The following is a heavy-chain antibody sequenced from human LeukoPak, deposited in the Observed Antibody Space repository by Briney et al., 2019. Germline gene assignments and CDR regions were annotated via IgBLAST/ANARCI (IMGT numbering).Heavy chain of an antibody. D-gene: IGHD6-13*01. J-gene: IGHJ6*02. CDR1: GFTFSDYY. CDR2: ISSSGSTI. Sequence: GGSLTLSCAASGFTFSDYYMSWIRQAPGKGLEWVSYISSSGSTIYYADSVKGRFTISRDNAKNSLYLQMNSLRAEDTAVYYCARDAIAAAGTRYYYGMDVWGQGTTVTVSS. CDR3: ARDAIAAAGTRYYYGMDV. V-gene: IGHV3-11*01.